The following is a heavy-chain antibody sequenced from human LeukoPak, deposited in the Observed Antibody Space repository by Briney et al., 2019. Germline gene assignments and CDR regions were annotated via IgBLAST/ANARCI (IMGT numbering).Heavy chain of an antibody. D-gene: IGHD1-26*01. V-gene: IGHV4-59*08. CDR3: ARAHISGSYDY. J-gene: IGHJ4*02. Sequence: PSETLSLTCTVSGGSISSYYWSWIRQPPGKGLEWIGYIYYSGSTNYNPSLKSRVTISVDTSKNQFSLKLSSVTAADTAVYYCARAHISGSYDYWGQGTLVTVSS. CDR1: GGSISSYY. CDR2: IYYSGST.